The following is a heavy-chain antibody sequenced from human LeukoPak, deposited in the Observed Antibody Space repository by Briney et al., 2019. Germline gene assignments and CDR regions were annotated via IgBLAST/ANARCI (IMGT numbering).Heavy chain of an antibody. J-gene: IGHJ5*02. CDR1: GYAFTGNY. V-gene: IGHV1-2*02. CDR3: ARVSGSRVDP. CDR2: INPNTGET. Sequence: ASVKVTCKTSGYAFTGNYMHWVRQAPGQGLEWMGWINPNTGETDYAQKFQGRVTMTRDTSISTAYTELSSLTSDDTAMYYGARVSGSRVDPWGQGTLVTVSS.